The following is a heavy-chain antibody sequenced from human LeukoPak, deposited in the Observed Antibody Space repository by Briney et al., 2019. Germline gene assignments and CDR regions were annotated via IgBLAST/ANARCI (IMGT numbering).Heavy chain of an antibody. V-gene: IGHV4-30-2*01. Sequence: PSETLSLTCAVSGGSISRGVYSWRWIRQPPGKGLEWIGHIYHRGSTYYNPSLKSRVTISVDRSKNQFSLKLGSVTAADTAVYYCARGRRLLFDYWGQGTLVTVSS. CDR2: IYHRGST. CDR1: GGSISRGVYS. J-gene: IGHJ4*02. CDR3: ARGRRLLFDY.